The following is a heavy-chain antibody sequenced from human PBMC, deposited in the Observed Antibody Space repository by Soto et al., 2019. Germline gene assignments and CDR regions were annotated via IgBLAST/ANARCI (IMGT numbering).Heavy chain of an antibody. J-gene: IGHJ4*02. V-gene: IGHV3-30-3*01. CDR3: ARDPAQRGVGGFDY. CDR2: ISYDGSNK. CDR1: GFTFSSYA. D-gene: IGHD2-15*01. Sequence: QVQLVESGGGVVQPGRSLRLSCAASGFTFSSYAMHWVRQAPGKGLEWVAVISYDGSNKYYADSVKGRFTISRDNSKNTLYVQMISLRAGDTAVYYCARDPAQRGVGGFDYWGQGTLVTVSS.